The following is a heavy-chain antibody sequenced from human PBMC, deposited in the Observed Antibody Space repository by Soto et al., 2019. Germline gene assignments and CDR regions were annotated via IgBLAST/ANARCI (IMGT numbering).Heavy chain of an antibody. J-gene: IGHJ4*02. CDR1: GFTFDDYA. D-gene: IGHD4-17*01. CDR2: ISWNSGSI. V-gene: IGHV3-9*01. CDR3: AKDKDTVTTLYYFDY. Sequence: GGSLRLSCAASGFTFDDYAMHWVRQAPGKGLEWVSGISWNSGSIGYADSVKGRFTISRDNAKNSLYLQMNSLRAEDTALYYCAKDKDTVTTLYYFDYWGQGPLITVSS.